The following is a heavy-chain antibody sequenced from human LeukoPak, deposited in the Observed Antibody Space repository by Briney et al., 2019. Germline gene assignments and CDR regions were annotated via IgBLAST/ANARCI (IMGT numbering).Heavy chain of an antibody. CDR1: GGSISSYY. Sequence: SETLSLTCTVSGGSISSYYWSCIRQPPGKGLEWIGYIYCSGSTNYNPSLKSRVTISVDTSKNQFSLKLSSVTAADTAVYYCARVKSYYDSSGYYLRGYYFDYWGQGTLVTVSS. D-gene: IGHD3-22*01. J-gene: IGHJ4*02. CDR3: ARVKSYYDSSGYYLRGYYFDY. CDR2: IYCSGST. V-gene: IGHV4-59*01.